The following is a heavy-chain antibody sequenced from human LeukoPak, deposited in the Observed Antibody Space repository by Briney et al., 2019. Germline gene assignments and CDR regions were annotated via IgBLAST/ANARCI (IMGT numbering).Heavy chain of an antibody. CDR2: MNPNSGNT. Sequence: ASVKVSCKAAGYTFTSYDIDWVRHATGQGLEWMGWMNPNSGNTGYAQKFQGRVTMTRNTSISTAYMELSSLRSEDTAVYYCARGGGRLLRLGCAYWGQGTLVTVSS. J-gene: IGHJ4*02. D-gene: IGHD2-2*01. V-gene: IGHV1-8*01. CDR1: GYTFTSYD. CDR3: ARGGGRLLRLGCAY.